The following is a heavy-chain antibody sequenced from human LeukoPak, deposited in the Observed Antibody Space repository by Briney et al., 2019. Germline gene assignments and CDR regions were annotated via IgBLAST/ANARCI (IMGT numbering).Heavy chain of an antibody. CDR3: AGPSSGWLQSAWAY. CDR1: GGSISSYY. D-gene: IGHD5-24*01. V-gene: IGHV4-59*08. J-gene: IGHJ4*02. CDR2: IYYSGST. Sequence: PSETLSLTCTVSGGSISSYYWSWIRQPPGKGLEWIGYIYYSGSTNYNPSLKSRVTMSVDTSKNQFSLKLSSVTAADTAMYYCAGPSSGWLQSAWAYWGQGTLVTVSS.